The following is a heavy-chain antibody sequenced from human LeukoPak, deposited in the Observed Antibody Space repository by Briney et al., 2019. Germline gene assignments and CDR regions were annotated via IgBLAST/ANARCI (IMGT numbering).Heavy chain of an antibody. D-gene: IGHD5-18*01. J-gene: IGHJ6*03. CDR1: GYTFTGYY. V-gene: IGHV1-2*02. CDR3: ARRGGYSYGDYYYYYMDV. Sequence: ASVKVSCKASGYTFTGYYMHWVRQAPGQGLEWVGWINPNSGGTNYAQKFQGRVTMTRDTSISTAYMELSRLRSDDTAVYYCARRGGYSYGDYYYYYMDVWGKGTRSPSP. CDR2: INPNSGGT.